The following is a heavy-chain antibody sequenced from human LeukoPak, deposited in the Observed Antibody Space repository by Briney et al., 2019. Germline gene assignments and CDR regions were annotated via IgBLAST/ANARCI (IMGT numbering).Heavy chain of an antibody. CDR2: ISGDGTST. Sequence: PGGSLRLSCAASGFTFSAYAMHWVRQAPGKGLGWVSPISGDGTSTYYADAVKGRFTISRDNSKNSLYLQVNSLRTDDTALYYCAKGSQWLIHYWGQGTLVTVSS. CDR1: GFTFSAYA. D-gene: IGHD6-19*01. J-gene: IGHJ4*02. CDR3: AKGSQWLIHY. V-gene: IGHV3-43*02.